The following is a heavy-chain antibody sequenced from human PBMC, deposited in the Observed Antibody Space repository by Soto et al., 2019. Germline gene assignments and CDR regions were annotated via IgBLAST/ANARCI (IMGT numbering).Heavy chain of an antibody. CDR2: IYHGGST. CDR3: ATAVYCRSASCSNWFDP. J-gene: IGHJ5*02. CDR1: GYSISSGYY. V-gene: IGHV4-38-2*01. D-gene: IGHD2-2*01. Sequence: SETLSLTCAVSGYSISSGYYWGWLRQPPGKGLEWIGSIYHGGSTYYNPSLKSRVTISLDTSKNQFSLKLSSVTAADTAVYYCATAVYCRSASCSNWFDPWGQGTLVTVSS.